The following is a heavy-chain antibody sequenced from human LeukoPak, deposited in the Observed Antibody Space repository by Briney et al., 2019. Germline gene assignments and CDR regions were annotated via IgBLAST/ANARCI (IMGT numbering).Heavy chain of an antibody. Sequence: SVKVSCKTSAGTFSRYAISWVRQAPGQGLEWMGRITPMSATPSQTQWIQGRVTITADISTNTVYLDLSSLRSEDTALYFCAGDPPGTLVGFDIWGQGTMVTVSS. CDR3: AGDPPGTLVGFDI. V-gene: IGHV1-69*06. CDR2: ITPMSATP. D-gene: IGHD3-10*01. CDR1: AGTFSRYA. J-gene: IGHJ3*02.